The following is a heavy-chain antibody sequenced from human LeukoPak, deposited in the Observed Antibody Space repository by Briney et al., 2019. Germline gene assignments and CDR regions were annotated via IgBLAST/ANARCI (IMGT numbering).Heavy chain of an antibody. J-gene: IGHJ6*03. Sequence: GGSLRLSCAASGFTLSSYWMHWVRQAPGKGLVWVSRINSDGSSTSYADSVKGRFTISRDNAKNTLYLQMNSLRAEDTAVYYCARDYYGSGPLYYYYYYMDVWGKGTTVTVSS. D-gene: IGHD3-10*01. CDR1: GFTLSSYW. V-gene: IGHV3-74*01. CDR3: ARDYYGSGPLYYYYYYMDV. CDR2: INSDGSST.